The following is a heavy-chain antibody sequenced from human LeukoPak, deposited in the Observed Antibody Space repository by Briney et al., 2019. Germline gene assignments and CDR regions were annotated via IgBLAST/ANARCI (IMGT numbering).Heavy chain of an antibody. J-gene: IGHJ4*02. CDR2: IEGDGSEK. CDR3: AGGSGWLIDY. D-gene: IGHD6-19*01. Sequence: QTGASLRLSCAASGFTFSSFWMNWVRHTPGKGLEWVANIEGDGSEKNYMDSVKGRFTISRDNAKKSLHLQMNSLRAEDTGVYYCAGGSGWLIDYWGQGTLVTVSS. CDR1: GFTFSSFW. V-gene: IGHV3-7*03.